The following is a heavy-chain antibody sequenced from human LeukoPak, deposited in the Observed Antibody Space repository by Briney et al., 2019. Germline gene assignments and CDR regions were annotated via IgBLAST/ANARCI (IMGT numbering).Heavy chain of an antibody. J-gene: IGHJ4*02. CDR1: GYTFTGYY. D-gene: IGHD4-17*01. V-gene: IGHV1-2*06. Sequence: ASVKVSCNASGYTFTGYYMHWVRQAPGQGLEWMGRISPNSGATNYAQKFQGRVTMTRDTSISTAYMELSRLRSDDTAVYYCARVTVTTSYYFDYWGQGTLVTVSS. CDR2: ISPNSGAT. CDR3: ARVTVTTSYYFDY.